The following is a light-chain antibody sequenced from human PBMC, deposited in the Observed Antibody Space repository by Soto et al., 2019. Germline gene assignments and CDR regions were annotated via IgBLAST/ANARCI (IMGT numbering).Light chain of an antibody. CDR1: QMISSW. CDR2: KAS. J-gene: IGKJ1*01. CDR3: QHYNSYSEA. Sequence: DIQMTQSPSTLSGSVGDRVTITCRASQMISSWLAWYQQKPGKAPKLLIYKASTLKSGVPSRFSGSGSGTEFTLTISSLQPDDFATYYCQHYNSYSEAVGQGTKV. V-gene: IGKV1-5*03.